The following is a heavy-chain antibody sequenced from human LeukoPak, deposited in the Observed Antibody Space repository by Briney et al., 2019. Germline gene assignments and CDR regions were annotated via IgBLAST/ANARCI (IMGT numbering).Heavy chain of an antibody. CDR1: GFTFSSYG. CDR2: IRYDGSNK. V-gene: IGHV3-30*02. Sequence: PGGSLRLSCAASGFTFSSYGMHWVRQAPGKGLEWVAFIRYDGSNKYYADSVKGRFTISRDNSKNTLYLQMNSLRAEDTAVYYCAKVGHSGYDIYYYYYMDVWGKGTTVTVSS. CDR3: AKVGHSGYDIYYYYYMDV. D-gene: IGHD5-12*01. J-gene: IGHJ6*03.